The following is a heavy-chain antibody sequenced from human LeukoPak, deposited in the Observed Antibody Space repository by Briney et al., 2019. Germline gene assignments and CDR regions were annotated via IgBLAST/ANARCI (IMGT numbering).Heavy chain of an antibody. CDR1: GFTFSSYS. J-gene: IGHJ4*02. CDR3: ARSETLIWGSAYFDY. D-gene: IGHD7-27*01. V-gene: IGHV3-48*01. CDR2: ISSSSSTI. Sequence: GGSLRLSCAASGFTFSSYSMNWVRQAPGKGLEWVSYISSSSSTIYYADSVKGRFTISRDYAKNSLYLQMNSLRAEDTAVYYCARSETLIWGSAYFDYWGQGTLVTVSS.